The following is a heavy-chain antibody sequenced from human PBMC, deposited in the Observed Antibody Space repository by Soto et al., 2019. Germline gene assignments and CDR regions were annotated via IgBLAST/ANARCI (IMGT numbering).Heavy chain of an antibody. CDR3: ASDEWFGEHKQETTTDY. CDR1: GGTFSSYT. V-gene: IGHV1-69*02. CDR2: IIPILGIA. J-gene: IGHJ4*02. Sequence: QVQLVQSGAEVKKPGSSVKVSCKASGGTFSSYTISWWRQPPGQGLRWLGRIIPILGIANYAQKFQGRVTITADKSTSTAYMELSSLRSEDTAVYYCASDEWFGEHKQETTTDYWGQGTLVTVSS. D-gene: IGHD3-10*01.